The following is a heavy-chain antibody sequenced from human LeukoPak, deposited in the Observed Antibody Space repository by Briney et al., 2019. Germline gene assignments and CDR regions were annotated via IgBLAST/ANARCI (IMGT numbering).Heavy chain of an antibody. CDR3: ARCRDGYNPDY. CDR1: GFTFSSYA. Sequence: GGSLRLSCAASGFTFSSYAMHWVRQAPGKGLEWVAVILYDGSDKYYADSVKGRITLSRDNFKNTLYVQMNSLRAEDTAVYYCARCRDGYNPDYWGQGTLVTVSS. D-gene: IGHD5-24*01. J-gene: IGHJ4*02. V-gene: IGHV3-30-3*01. CDR2: ILYDGSDK.